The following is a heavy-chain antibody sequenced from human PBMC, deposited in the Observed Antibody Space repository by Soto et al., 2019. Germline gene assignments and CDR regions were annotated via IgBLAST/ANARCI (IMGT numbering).Heavy chain of an antibody. J-gene: IGHJ5*02. CDR1: GFTFSNSA. CDR3: AKCSVGTVRSSGWCNWFDP. Sequence: EVRLLESGGGLVQPGGSLRLSCAASGFTFSNSAMNWVRQAPGKGLEWVSSIRVGGGDTFYVDSVKGRFTVSRDTSKNTVYLEMNSLRAEDTAIYYCAKCSVGTVRSSGWCNWFDPWGQGTLVTVSS. V-gene: IGHV3-23*01. CDR2: IRVGGGDT. D-gene: IGHD6-19*01.